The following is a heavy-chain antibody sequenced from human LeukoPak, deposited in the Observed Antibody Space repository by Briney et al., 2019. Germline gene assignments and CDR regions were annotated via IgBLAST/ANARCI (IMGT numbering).Heavy chain of an antibody. D-gene: IGHD6-19*01. Sequence: GGSLRLSCAASGFTFSSYAMHWVRHAPGKGLEWVAVISYDGSNKYYADSVKGRFTISRDNSKNTLYLQMNSLRAEDTAVYYCARDSSSGSAAFDYWGQGTLVTVSS. CDR2: ISYDGSNK. V-gene: IGHV3-30*04. J-gene: IGHJ4*02. CDR1: GFTFSSYA. CDR3: ARDSSSGSAAFDY.